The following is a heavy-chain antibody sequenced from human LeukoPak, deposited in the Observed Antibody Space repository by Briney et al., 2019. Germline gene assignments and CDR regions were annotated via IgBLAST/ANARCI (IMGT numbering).Heavy chain of an antibody. J-gene: IGHJ5*02. CDR1: EYTFTSYA. Sequence: ASVKVSCKASEYTFTSYAMHWVRQAPGQRLEWMGWINAGNGNTKYSQKFQGRVTITRDTSASTAYMELSSLRSEDTAVYYCARDLGRRSIMFDPWGQGTLVTVSS. D-gene: IGHD6-13*01. CDR3: ARDLGRRSIMFDP. V-gene: IGHV1-3*01. CDR2: INAGNGNT.